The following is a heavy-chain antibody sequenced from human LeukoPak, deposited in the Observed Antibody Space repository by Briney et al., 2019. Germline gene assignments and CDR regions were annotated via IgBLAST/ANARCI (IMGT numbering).Heavy chain of an antibody. J-gene: IGHJ6*03. CDR3: ARIVGYGGNSGYYYYYMDV. CDR2: ISGSGDNT. CDR1: GFTFSGFA. D-gene: IGHD4-23*01. V-gene: IGHV3-23*01. Sequence: GSLRLSCAASGFTFSGFAMSWVRRTPGKGLEWVSGISGSGDNTLYADSVKGRFTISRDNSKNTLYLEMNSLRAEDTAVYYCARIVGYGGNSGYYYYYMDVWGKGTTVTVSS.